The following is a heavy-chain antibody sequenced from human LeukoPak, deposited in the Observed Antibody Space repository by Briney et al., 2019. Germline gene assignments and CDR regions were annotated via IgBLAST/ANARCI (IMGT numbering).Heavy chain of an antibody. Sequence: GGSLRRSCAASGFTFSSYWMHWVRQAPGKGLVWVSRINSDGSSTSYADSVKGRFTISRDNAKNTLYLQMNSLRAEDTAVYYCARVGIVAGIDYWGQGTLDTVSS. CDR2: INSDGSST. D-gene: IGHD6-19*01. V-gene: IGHV3-74*01. CDR3: ARVGIVAGIDY. CDR1: GFTFSSYW. J-gene: IGHJ4*02.